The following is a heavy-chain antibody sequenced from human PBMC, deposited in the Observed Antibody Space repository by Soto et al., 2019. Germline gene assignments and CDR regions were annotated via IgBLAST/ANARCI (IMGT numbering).Heavy chain of an antibody. CDR3: AKGGGDWSHIDY. CDR1: GFTFSNYG. V-gene: IGHV3-30*18. J-gene: IGHJ4*02. D-gene: IGHD2-21*02. CDR2: ISHDESKK. Sequence: GGSLRLSCAASGFTFSNYGMHWVRQAPGKGLEWVAVISHDESKKYYADSVKGRFTISRDNSKNTLYLQMNSLGAEDTTVYYCAKGGGDWSHIDYWGQGTLVTVSS.